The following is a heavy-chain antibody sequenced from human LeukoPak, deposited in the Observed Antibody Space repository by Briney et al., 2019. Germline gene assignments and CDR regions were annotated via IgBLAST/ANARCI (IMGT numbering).Heavy chain of an antibody. CDR2: IRGGGGST. V-gene: IGHV3-23*01. CDR1: GFTFSSYA. J-gene: IGHJ5*02. CDR3: AKAPLSVTRGWFDP. Sequence: GGSLRLSCAASGFTFSSYAMSWVRQAPGKGLEWVSSIRGGGGSTYYADSVKGRFTISRDNSKNTLYLQMNSLRAEDTAVYYCAKAPLSVTRGWFDPWGQGTLVTVSS. D-gene: IGHD4-17*01.